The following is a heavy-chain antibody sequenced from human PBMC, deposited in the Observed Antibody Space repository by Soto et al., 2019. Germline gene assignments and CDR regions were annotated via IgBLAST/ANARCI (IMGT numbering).Heavy chain of an antibody. Sequence: QITLKGSGPTLVKPTQTLTLTCTISGFSLSTTGVSVGWIRQPPGKALEWLALIYWDDDKLYSPSLKSRLTITKDTYKKQVVLTMTNIDPVDTATYYCAHRRYYYGSGDLFDYWGQGTLVTVSS. V-gene: IGHV2-5*02. CDR1: GFSLSTTGVS. CDR3: AHRRYYYGSGDLFDY. CDR2: IYWDDDK. D-gene: IGHD3-10*01. J-gene: IGHJ4*02.